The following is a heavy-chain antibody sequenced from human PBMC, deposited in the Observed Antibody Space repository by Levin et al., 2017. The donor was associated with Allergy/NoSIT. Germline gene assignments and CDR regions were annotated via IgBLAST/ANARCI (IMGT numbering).Heavy chain of an antibody. CDR2: IVVGSDNT. D-gene: IGHD3-10*01. CDR1: GITFSASA. V-gene: IGHV1-58*01. Sequence: AASVKVSCKTSGITFSASAVQWVRQARGQRLEWIGWIVVGSDNTDYAQNFQDRVTITRDRSTSAAYRELRSRKSEDTAVYFCAAMVQGGYFAYWGQGTLVTVSS. J-gene: IGHJ4*02. CDR3: AAMVQGGYFAY.